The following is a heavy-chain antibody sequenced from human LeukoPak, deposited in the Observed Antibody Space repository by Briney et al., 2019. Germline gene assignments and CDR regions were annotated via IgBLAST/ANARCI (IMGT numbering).Heavy chain of an antibody. Sequence: GGSLRLSCTASGFTFGDYAMNWVRQAPGKGLEWVGFIRSKAYGGTTAYAASVKGRFTISRDDSKTIAYLQMYSLKTEDTGVYYCSRQIRATTDYFDYWGQGTLVTVSS. CDR3: SRQIRATTDYFDY. J-gene: IGHJ4*02. CDR2: IRSKAYGGTT. CDR1: GFTFGDYA. V-gene: IGHV3-49*04. D-gene: IGHD5-12*01.